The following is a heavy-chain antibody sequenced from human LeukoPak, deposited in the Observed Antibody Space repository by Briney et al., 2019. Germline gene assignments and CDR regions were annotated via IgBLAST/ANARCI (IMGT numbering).Heavy chain of an antibody. CDR3: AKPLAAGWVLGY. CDR1: GFTFSSYA. Sequence: GGSLRLSCAASGFTFSSYAMHWVRQAPGKGLEWVAVISYDGSNKYYADSVKGRFTISRDNSKNTLYLQMNSLRAEDTAVYFCAKPLAAGWVLGYWGQRTLVTVSS. J-gene: IGHJ4*02. D-gene: IGHD6-19*01. V-gene: IGHV3-30-3*02. CDR2: ISYDGSNK.